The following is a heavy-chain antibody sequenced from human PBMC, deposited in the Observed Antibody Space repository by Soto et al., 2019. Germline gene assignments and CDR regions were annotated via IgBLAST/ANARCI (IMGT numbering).Heavy chain of an antibody. Sequence: QVQLVQSGAEVKKPGSSVKVSCKASGGTFSSYVISWVRQAPGQGLEWMGGIIPIFGTANYAQKFQGRVTITADKSTSTAYMELSSLRSEDTAVYYCARDIVVVPADYYYYGMDVWGQGTTVTVSS. CDR3: ARDIVVVPADYYYYGMDV. J-gene: IGHJ6*02. V-gene: IGHV1-69*06. D-gene: IGHD2-2*01. CDR2: IIPIFGTA. CDR1: GGTFSSYV.